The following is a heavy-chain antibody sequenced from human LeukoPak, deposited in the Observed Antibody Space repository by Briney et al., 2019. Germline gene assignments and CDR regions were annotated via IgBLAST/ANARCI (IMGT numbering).Heavy chain of an antibody. J-gene: IGHJ4*02. Sequence: SGTLSLTCAVSGGSISSSNWWSWVRQPPGKGLEWIGEIYHSGSTNYNPSLKSRVTISVDTSKNQFSLKLSSVTAADTAVYYCARDTGYSSSEFDYWGQGTLVTVSS. CDR3: ARDTGYSSSEFDY. CDR1: GGSISSSNW. D-gene: IGHD6-13*01. V-gene: IGHV4-4*02. CDR2: IYHSGST.